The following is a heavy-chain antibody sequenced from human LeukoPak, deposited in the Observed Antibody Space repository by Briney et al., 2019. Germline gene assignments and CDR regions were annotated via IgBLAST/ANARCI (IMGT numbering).Heavy chain of an antibody. CDR1: GGSISSYY. J-gene: IGHJ4*02. D-gene: IGHD3-22*01. V-gene: IGHV4-59*01. Sequence: SETLSLTRTVSGGSISSYYWSWIRQPPGKGLEWIGYIYYSGSTNYNPSLKSRVTISVDTSKNQFSLKLSSVTAADTAVYYCARDSDYYDSSGYYFDYWGQGTLVTVSS. CDR3: ARDSDYYDSSGYYFDY. CDR2: IYYSGST.